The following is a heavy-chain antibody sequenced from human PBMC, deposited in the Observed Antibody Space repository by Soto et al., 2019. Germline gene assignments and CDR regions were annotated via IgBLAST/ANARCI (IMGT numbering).Heavy chain of an antibody. CDR3: AKNAFRGIVVVPAAILFDY. V-gene: IGHV3-30*18. J-gene: IGHJ4*02. CDR2: ISYDGSNK. CDR1: GFTFISYG. Sequence: RGSLRLSCAASGFTFISYGIHFVRQSPFKGLEWVAVISYDGSNKYYADSVKGRFTISRDNSKNTLYLQMNSLRAEDTAVYYCAKNAFRGIVVVPAAILFDYWGQGTLVTVSS. D-gene: IGHD2-2*02.